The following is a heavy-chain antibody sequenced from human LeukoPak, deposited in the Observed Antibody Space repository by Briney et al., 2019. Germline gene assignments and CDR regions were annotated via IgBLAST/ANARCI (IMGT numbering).Heavy chain of an antibody. V-gene: IGHV4-39*01. CDR3: ARLAIFGVVITSYYFDY. CDR1: GVSISSSSYY. CDR2: SYYSGST. J-gene: IGHJ4*02. D-gene: IGHD3-3*01. Sequence: SETLSLTCTVSGVSISSSSYYWGWIRQPPGKGREWIGSSYYSGSTYYNPSLKSRDTITLDTAKNQFALKLSSVTAADPAVYYCARLAIFGVVITSYYFDYWGQGTLVTVSS.